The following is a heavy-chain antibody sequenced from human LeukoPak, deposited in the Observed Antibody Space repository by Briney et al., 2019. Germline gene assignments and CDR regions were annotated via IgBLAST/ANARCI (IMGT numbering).Heavy chain of an antibody. J-gene: IGHJ6*04. CDR2: INHSGST. CDR3: ARVRYCSSTSCP. CDR1: GGSFSGYY. D-gene: IGHD2-2*01. Sequence: SETLPLTCAVYGGSFSGYYWSWIRQPPGKGLEWIGEINHSGSTNYNPSLKRRVTISVDTSKNQFSLKLRSVTAADAAVYYCARVRYCSSTSCPWGKGTTVTVSS. V-gene: IGHV4-34*01.